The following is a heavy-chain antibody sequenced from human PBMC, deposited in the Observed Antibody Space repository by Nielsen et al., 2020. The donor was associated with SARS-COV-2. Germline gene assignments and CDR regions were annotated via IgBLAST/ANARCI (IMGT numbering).Heavy chain of an antibody. CDR1: GFTLSSNY. Sequence: GESLKISCASSGFTLSSNYMSWVLQAPGKGLEWVSVIYSGGSTYYADSVKGRFTISRDNSKNTLYLQMNSLRAEDTAVYYCARATGGITETALDYWGQGTLVTVSS. V-gene: IGHV3-66*01. D-gene: IGHD1-14*01. CDR2: IYSGGST. J-gene: IGHJ4*02. CDR3: ARATGGITETALDY.